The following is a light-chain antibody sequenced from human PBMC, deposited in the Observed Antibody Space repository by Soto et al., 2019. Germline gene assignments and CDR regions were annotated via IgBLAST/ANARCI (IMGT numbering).Light chain of an antibody. CDR2: DVS. Sequence: QSVLNQPASVSGSPGQSITISCTGTSNDVGGYNYVSWYQQHPGKAPKLMIYDVSNRPSGVSNRFSGSKSGNTASLTISGLQAEDEADYYCSSYTSSRTYVFGTGTKVTVL. CDR3: SSYTSSRTYV. J-gene: IGLJ1*01. V-gene: IGLV2-14*01. CDR1: SNDVGGYNY.